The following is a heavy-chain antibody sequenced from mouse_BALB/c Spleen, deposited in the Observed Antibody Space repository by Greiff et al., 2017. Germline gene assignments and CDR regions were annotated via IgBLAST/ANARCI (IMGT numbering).Heavy chain of an antibody. CDR2: ISYSGST. J-gene: IGHJ3*01. CDR1: GYSITSDYA. Sequence: EVKLMESGPGLVKPSQSLSLTCTVTGYSITSDYAWNWIRQFPGNKLEWMGYISYSGSTSYNPSLKSRISITRDTSKNQFFLQLNSVTTEDTATYYCVYGNFAYWGQGTLVTVSA. D-gene: IGHD2-1*01. V-gene: IGHV3-2*02. CDR3: VYGNFAY.